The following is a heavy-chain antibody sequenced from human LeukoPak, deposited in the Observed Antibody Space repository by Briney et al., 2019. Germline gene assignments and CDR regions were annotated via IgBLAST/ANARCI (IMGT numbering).Heavy chain of an antibody. J-gene: IGHJ4*02. V-gene: IGHV3-23*01. D-gene: IGHD5-24*01. CDR1: GFTFSSYG. CDR2: ISGSGGST. CDR3: ARITGGYNLMDY. Sequence: GGSLRPSCAASGFTFSSYGMSWVRQAPGKGLEWVSAISGSGGSTYYADSVKGRFATSRDNARNTLYLQMNSLRVEDTAVYYCARITGGYNLMDYWGQGTLVTVSS.